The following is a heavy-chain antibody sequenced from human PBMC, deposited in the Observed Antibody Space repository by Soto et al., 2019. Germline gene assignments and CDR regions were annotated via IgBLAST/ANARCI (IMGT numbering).Heavy chain of an antibody. D-gene: IGHD3-22*01. Sequence: QVQLQESGPGLVKPSQTLSLTCTVSGGSISSGGYYWSWIRQHPGKGLEWIGYIYYSGSTYYNPSIKSRVTISVDTSKNQFSLKLSSVTAADTAVYYCARDRNYYDSSGSRTVGSYFDIWGPGTMVTVSS. CDR2: IYYSGST. CDR3: ARDRNYYDSSGSRTVGSYFDI. CDR1: GGSISSGGYY. J-gene: IGHJ3*02. V-gene: IGHV4-31*03.